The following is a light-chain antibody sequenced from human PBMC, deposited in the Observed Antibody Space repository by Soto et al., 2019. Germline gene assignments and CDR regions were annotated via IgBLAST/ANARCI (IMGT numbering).Light chain of an antibody. J-gene: IGKJ5*01. CDR2: LGS. CDR1: QSLLDSNGNNH. V-gene: IGKV2-28*01. CDR3: MQALQTPLT. Sequence: DIVMTQSPFSLPVIPGEPASISCWSSQSLLDSNGNNHLNWYLQKPGQSPQVLIYLGSNRASGVPARFSGSGLGTDFTLKISRVEAEDVGVYYCMQALQTPLTFGQGTRLEIK.